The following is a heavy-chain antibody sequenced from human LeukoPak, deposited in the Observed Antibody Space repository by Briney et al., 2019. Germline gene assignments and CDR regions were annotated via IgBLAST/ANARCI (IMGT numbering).Heavy chain of an antibody. CDR1: ENTFTTYY. CDR2: INPNSGGT. D-gene: IGHD4-17*01. J-gene: IGHJ4*01. V-gene: IGHV1-2*02. Sequence: ASVKVSSKASENTFTTYYMHWVRQPPGQGLEWMGWINPNSGGTNYAQKFQGRVTMTSDASTSTAYMDLSRLRADDSAVYYCARGGRFSPGGDYVYWGQGTLVTVSS. CDR3: ARGGRFSPGGDYVY.